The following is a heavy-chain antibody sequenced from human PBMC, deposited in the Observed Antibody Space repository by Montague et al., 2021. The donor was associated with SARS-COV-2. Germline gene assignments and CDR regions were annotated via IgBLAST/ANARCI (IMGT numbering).Heavy chain of an antibody. CDR2: IKQDGSEK. Sequence: SLRLSCAASGFTFSSYWMSWVRQAPGKGLEWVANIKQDGSEKYYVDSVKGRFTISRDNAKNSLYLQVNSLRAEDTAVYYCARDRIKYGPYNWFDPWGQGTLVTVSS. CDR1: GFTFSSYW. D-gene: IGHD4-17*01. J-gene: IGHJ5*02. V-gene: IGHV3-7*03. CDR3: ARDRIKYGPYNWFDP.